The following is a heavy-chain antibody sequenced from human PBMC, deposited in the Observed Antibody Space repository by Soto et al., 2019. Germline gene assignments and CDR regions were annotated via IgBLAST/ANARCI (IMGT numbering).Heavy chain of an antibody. CDR3: ARGFRRSYFHY. CDR1: GGSISSRDSY. Sequence: SETLSLTCTVSGGSISSRDSYWGWIRQPPGKGLEWIGSFHYSASTYYNPSLKSRVTISVDTAKNQLSLRVTSVTAADTAVYHGARGFRRSYFHYWGPETLVTVST. V-gene: IGHV4-39*01. D-gene: IGHD3-10*01. CDR2: FHYSAST. J-gene: IGHJ4*01.